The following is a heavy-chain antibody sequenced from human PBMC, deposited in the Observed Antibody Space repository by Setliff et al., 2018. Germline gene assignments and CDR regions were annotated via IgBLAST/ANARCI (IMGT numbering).Heavy chain of an antibody. CDR1: GGSISSSSYY. J-gene: IGHJ4*02. D-gene: IGHD6-19*01. CDR2: IYYSGST. CDR3: ARLYSGWCNY. V-gene: IGHV4-39*01. Sequence: PSETLSLTCTVSGGSISSSSYYWGWIRQPPGKGLEWIGSIYYSGSTYYNPSRKSRVTISVDTSKNQFSLKLSSVTAADTAVYYCARLYSGWCNYWGQGTLVTVSS.